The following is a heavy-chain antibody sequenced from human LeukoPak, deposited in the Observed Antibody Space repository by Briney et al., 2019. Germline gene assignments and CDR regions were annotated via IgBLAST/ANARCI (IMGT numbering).Heavy chain of an antibody. CDR2: IYTSGST. CDR1: GGSISSGSYY. V-gene: IGHV4-61*02. D-gene: IGHD2-2*01. Sequence: KSSETLSLTCTVSGGSISSGSYYWSWIRQPAGKGLEWIGRIYTSGSTNYNPSLKIRVTISVDTSKNQFSLKLSSVTAADTAVYYCARESGYCSSTSCYGDWSLFYYYYMDVWGKGTTVTVSS. CDR3: ARESGYCSSTSCYGDWSLFYYYYMDV. J-gene: IGHJ6*03.